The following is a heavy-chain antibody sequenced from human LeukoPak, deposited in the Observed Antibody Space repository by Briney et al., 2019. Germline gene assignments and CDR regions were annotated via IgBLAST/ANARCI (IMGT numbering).Heavy chain of an antibody. Sequence: GGSLRLSCAASGFTFSRDWMHWVRQAPGKGLVWVSRINNDGSSTTYADFVKGRFTSSRDNAKNTLYLQMDSLRAEDTAVYYCTRSVFPYYFDCWGQGTLVTVSS. CDR2: INNDGSST. V-gene: IGHV3-74*01. J-gene: IGHJ4*02. D-gene: IGHD3-10*02. CDR1: GFTFSRDW. CDR3: TRSVFPYYFDC.